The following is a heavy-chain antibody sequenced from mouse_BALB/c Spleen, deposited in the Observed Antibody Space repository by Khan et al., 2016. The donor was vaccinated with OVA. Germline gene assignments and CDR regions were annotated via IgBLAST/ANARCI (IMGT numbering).Heavy chain of an antibody. D-gene: IGHD1-1*01. CDR3: TRLGSYYGSTFVF. J-gene: IGHJ2*01. CDR2: FNPSTDYA. Sequence: QVQLQQSGAELAKPGASVKMSCKASGYTFSTYWMHWVKQRPGQGLEWIGYFNPSTDYADFNQKFKDKATLTADKSSSTAFMQLSSLTSEDSAVYYYTRLGSYYGSTFVFWGQGTTLTVSS. CDR1: GYTFSTYW. V-gene: IGHV1-7*01.